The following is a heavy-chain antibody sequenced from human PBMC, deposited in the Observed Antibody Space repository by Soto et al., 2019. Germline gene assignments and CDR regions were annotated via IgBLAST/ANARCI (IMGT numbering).Heavy chain of an antibody. Sequence: GGSLRLSCAVSGFSFTNYEMNWVSQAPGKGLEWIAYIGLSGDTIYYADSVKGRFTISRDHAKNSLELQMNSLRADDTALYYCARESFSASPNFFDYWGRGTQVTVSS. CDR1: GFSFTNYE. CDR3: ARESFSASPNFFDY. CDR2: IGLSGDTI. V-gene: IGHV3-48*03. D-gene: IGHD3-16*01. J-gene: IGHJ4*02.